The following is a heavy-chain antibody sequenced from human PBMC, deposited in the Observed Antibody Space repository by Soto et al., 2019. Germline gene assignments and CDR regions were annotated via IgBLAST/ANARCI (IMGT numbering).Heavy chain of an antibody. CDR2: ISHSGST. V-gene: IGHV4-34*01. CDR1: GGSLSRSFSGYY. J-gene: IGHJ4*02. CDR3: ARGAPRGIIHDFDS. Sequence: SETLSLTCAVYGGSLSRSFSGYYWSWIRQSPGKGLEWIGEISHSGSTNYNPSLKSRVSISIYTFKNQFSLKLNSVTAADTAVYYFARGAPRGIIHDFDSWGQGSLVTVS. D-gene: IGHD3-10*01.